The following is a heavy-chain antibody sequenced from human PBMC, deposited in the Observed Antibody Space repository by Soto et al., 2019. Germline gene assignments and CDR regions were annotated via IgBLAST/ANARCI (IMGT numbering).Heavy chain of an antibody. CDR2: INPNSGGT. J-gene: IGHJ6*03. D-gene: IGHD6-13*01. Sequence: ASVKVSCKASGYTFTGYYMHWVRQAPGQGLEWMGWINPNSGGTNYAQKFQGWVTMTRDTSISTAYMELSRLRSDDTAVYYCARGRIVVSSSPKNYYYYMDGWGKGTTVTVSS. V-gene: IGHV1-2*04. CDR3: ARGRIVVSSSPKNYYYYMDG. CDR1: GYTFTGYY.